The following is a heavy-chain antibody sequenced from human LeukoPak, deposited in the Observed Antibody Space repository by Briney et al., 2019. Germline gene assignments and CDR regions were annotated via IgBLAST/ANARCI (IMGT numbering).Heavy chain of an antibody. V-gene: IGHV3-21*01. J-gene: IGHJ4*02. CDR3: ARYQTGDSSSWYRERSLGYFDY. D-gene: IGHD6-13*01. CDR2: ISSSSSYI. CDR1: GFTFSSYS. Sequence: PGGSQRLSCAASGFTFSSYSMNWVRQAPGKGLEWVSSISSSSSYIYYADSVKGRFTISRDNAKNSLYLQMNSLRAEDTAVYYCARYQTGDSSSWYRERSLGYFDYWGQGTLVTVSS.